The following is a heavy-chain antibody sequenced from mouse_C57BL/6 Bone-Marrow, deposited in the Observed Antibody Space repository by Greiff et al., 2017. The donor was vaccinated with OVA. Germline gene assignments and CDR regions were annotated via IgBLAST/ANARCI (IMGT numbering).Heavy chain of an antibody. CDR1: GYAFSSSW. J-gene: IGHJ1*03. V-gene: IGHV1-82*01. Sequence: QVQLQQSGPELVKPGASVKISCKASGYAFSSSWMNWVKQRPGKGLEWIGRIYPGGGDTNYNGKFKGQATLTADKSSSTAYMQLSSLTSDDSSVDFCARGGSSYWYFDVWGTGTTVTVSS. CDR2: IYPGGGDT. D-gene: IGHD1-1*01. CDR3: ARGGSSYWYFDV.